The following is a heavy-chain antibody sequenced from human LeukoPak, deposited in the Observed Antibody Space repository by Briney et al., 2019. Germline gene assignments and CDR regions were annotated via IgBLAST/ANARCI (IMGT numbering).Heavy chain of an antibody. CDR1: GFTFSSYG. CDR3: AKDRSNAFDY. D-gene: IGHD2-8*01. Sequence: GGSLRLSCVASGFTFSSYGMQWVRHPPGKGLEWVAFIGYDGSNKYYADSVKGRFTISRDNSKNTLYLQMNSLRAEDTAVYYCAKDRSNAFDYWGQGTLVTVSP. CDR2: IGYDGSNK. V-gene: IGHV3-30*02. J-gene: IGHJ4*02.